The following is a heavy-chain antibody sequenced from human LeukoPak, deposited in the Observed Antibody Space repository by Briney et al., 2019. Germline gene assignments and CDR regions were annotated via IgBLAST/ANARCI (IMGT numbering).Heavy chain of an antibody. CDR3: ARHSGGRWFDP. D-gene: IGHD3-16*01. CDR2: IYYSGST. J-gene: IGHJ5*02. V-gene: IGHV4-59*08. CDR1: GGSISSYY. Sequence: SETLSLTCTVSGGSISSYYWSWIRQPPGKGLEWIGYIYYSGSTNYNPYLKSRVTISVDTSKNQFSLKLSSVTAADTAVYYCARHSGGRWFDPWGQGTLVTVSS.